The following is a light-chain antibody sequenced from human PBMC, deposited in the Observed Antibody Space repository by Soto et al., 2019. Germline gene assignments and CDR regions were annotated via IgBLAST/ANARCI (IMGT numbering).Light chain of an antibody. V-gene: IGKV3D-20*02. Sequence: EIVLTQSPGTLSLSPGERATLSCRASQRVSSSSLAWYQQKPGQAPRLLIYAASSRATGIPARFSGSGSGTDFTLTISSLEPEDFAVYYCQQRSDWPSFGQGTRLEIK. CDR3: QQRSDWPS. CDR1: QRVSSSS. J-gene: IGKJ5*01. CDR2: AAS.